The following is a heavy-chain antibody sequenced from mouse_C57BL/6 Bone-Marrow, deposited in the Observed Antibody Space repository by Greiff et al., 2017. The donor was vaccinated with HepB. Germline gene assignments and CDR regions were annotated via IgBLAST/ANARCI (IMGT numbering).Heavy chain of an antibody. J-gene: IGHJ3*01. D-gene: IGHD2-3*01. CDR2: IRNKANGYTT. CDR3: ARYGVYDGYYGWFAY. V-gene: IGHV7-3*01. CDR1: GFTFTDYY. Sequence: EVKLMESGGGLVQPGGSLSLSCAASGFTFTDYYMSWVRQPPGKALEWLGFIRNKANGYTTEYSASVKGRFTISRDNSQSILYLQMNALRAEDSATYYCARYGVYDGYYGWFAYWGQGTLVTVSA.